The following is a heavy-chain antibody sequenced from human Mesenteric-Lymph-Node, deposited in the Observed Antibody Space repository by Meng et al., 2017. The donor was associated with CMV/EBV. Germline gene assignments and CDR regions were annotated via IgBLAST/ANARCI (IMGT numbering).Heavy chain of an antibody. J-gene: IGHJ4*02. CDR3: ARDGGRKDDY. CDR2: ILNDEDSK. Sequence: GESLKISCAASGFTFSNYALSWVRQAPGKGLDWVALILNDEDSKYYIDSVKGRFTISRDNAKNSLYLQMNSLRVEDTAVYYCARDGGRKDDYWGQGALVTVSS. V-gene: IGHV3-30*04. D-gene: IGHD3-16*01. CDR1: GFTFSNYA.